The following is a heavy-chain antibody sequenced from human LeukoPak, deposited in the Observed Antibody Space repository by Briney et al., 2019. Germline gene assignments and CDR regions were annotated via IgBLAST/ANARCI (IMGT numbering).Heavy chain of an antibody. D-gene: IGHD2-2*01. V-gene: IGHV1-2*02. CDR2: INLNSGGT. CDR1: GYTFTGYY. CDR3: ARETVVVPAAIEGFYYYGMDV. J-gene: IGHJ6*02. Sequence: ASVKVSCKASGYTFTGYYMHWVRQAPGQGLEWMGWINLNSGGTNYAQKFQGRVTMTRDTSISTAYMELSRLRSDDTAVYYCARETVVVPAAIEGFYYYGMDVWGQGTTVTVSS.